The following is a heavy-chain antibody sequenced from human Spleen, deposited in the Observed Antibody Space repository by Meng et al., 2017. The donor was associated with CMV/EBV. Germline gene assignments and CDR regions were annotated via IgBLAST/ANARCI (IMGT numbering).Heavy chain of an antibody. D-gene: IGHD1-26*01. CDR1: GGTFSSYA. CDR3: AKHGSEDWFDP. Sequence: SVKVSCKASGGTFSSYAINWVRQAPGQGLEWMGEIIPIPGRAKYAQKFQGRVTITADKSTTTGYMELSSLRSEDTAVYYCAKHGSEDWFDPWGRGTLVTVSS. V-gene: IGHV1-69*10. CDR2: IIPIPGRA. J-gene: IGHJ5*02.